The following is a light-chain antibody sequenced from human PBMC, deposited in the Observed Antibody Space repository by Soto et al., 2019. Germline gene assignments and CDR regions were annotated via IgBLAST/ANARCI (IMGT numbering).Light chain of an antibody. CDR3: RQRSHWPWLT. V-gene: IGKV3-11*01. CDR1: QSVNSY. Sequence: EIVLTQSPATLSLSPGERATLSCRASQSVNSYLAWYQQKPGQAPRLVLYDVLNRATGPPARFSGSGSGTDFTLIISSREAVDFGGYYCRQRSHWPWLTFGGGTRVEIK. CDR2: DVL. J-gene: IGKJ4*02.